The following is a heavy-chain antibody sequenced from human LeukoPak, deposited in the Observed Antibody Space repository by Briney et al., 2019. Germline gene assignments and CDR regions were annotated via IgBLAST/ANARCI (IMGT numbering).Heavy chain of an antibody. CDR2: IYYSGST. J-gene: IGHJ5*02. CDR1: GCTISSYY. V-gene: IGHV4-59*01. Sequence: SETLSFNCTVSGCTISSYYWSWLRQPPGKELEWIGYIYYSGSTNYNPSLKSRVTISVDTSKNQFSLKLSSVTAADTAVYYCARGPIVGATIGWFDPWGQGTLVTVSS. D-gene: IGHD1-26*01. CDR3: ARGPIVGATIGWFDP.